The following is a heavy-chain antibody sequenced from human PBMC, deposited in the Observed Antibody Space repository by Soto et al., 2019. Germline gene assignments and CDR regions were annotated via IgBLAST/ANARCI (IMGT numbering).Heavy chain of an antibody. CDR3: ARLRGGEAMWLTDY. CDR1: GYSFTTYW. Sequence: EVQLVQSGAEVKKPGESLKISCKGSGYSFTTYWIGWVRQMPGKGLELMGIIYPDDSDTRYSPSFQGQVTISADKSISTIYLQWSSLKASHIAMYYCARLRGGEAMWLTDYWGQGTLVTVSS. D-gene: IGHD3-10*01. J-gene: IGHJ4*02. CDR2: IYPDDSDT. V-gene: IGHV5-51*03.